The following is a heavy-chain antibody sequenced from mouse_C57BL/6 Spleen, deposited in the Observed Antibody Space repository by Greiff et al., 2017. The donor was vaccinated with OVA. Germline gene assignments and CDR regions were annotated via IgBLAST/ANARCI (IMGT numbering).Heavy chain of an antibody. CDR3: TIPYYYGSSYWFAY. CDR2: IDPETGGT. V-gene: IGHV1-15*01. D-gene: IGHD1-1*01. Sequence: VQLQESGAELVRPGASVTLSCKASGYTFTDYEMHWVKQTPVHGLEWIGAIDPETGGTAYNQKFKGKAILTADKSSSTAYMELRSLTSEDSAVYYCTIPYYYGSSYWFAYWGQGTLVTVSA. J-gene: IGHJ3*01. CDR1: GYTFTDYE.